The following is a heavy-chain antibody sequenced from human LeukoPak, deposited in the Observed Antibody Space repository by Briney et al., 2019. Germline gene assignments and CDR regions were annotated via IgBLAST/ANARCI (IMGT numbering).Heavy chain of an antibody. CDR1: GFTFSSYN. D-gene: IGHD1-1*01. Sequence: GGSLRLSCTASGFTFSSYNINWVRQAPGKGLEWVSSISSSSSYIYYAASVKGRFTISRDNAKNSLYLQMNRLRAEDTAVYYCARERQLERLAFGKEGSAFDYWGQGTLVTVSS. V-gene: IGHV3-21*01. J-gene: IGHJ4*02. CDR2: ISSSSSYI. CDR3: ARERQLERLAFGKEGSAFDY.